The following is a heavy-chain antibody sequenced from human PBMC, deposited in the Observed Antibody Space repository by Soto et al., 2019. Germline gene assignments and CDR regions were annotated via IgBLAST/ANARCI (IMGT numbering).Heavy chain of an antibody. J-gene: IGHJ4*02. Sequence: QVQLQESGPGLVKPSETLSLTCTVSGGSISNYYWSWIRQPPGKGLEWVGYIYYTGSTNYNPSLKSRVPLSVDTSKNRSSLKLSSVTAADTAVYYCARVPTTYYYYFDYWGQGTLVTVSS. CDR1: GGSISNYY. D-gene: IGHD1-26*01. CDR2: IYYTGST. V-gene: IGHV4-59*01. CDR3: ARVPTTYYYYFDY.